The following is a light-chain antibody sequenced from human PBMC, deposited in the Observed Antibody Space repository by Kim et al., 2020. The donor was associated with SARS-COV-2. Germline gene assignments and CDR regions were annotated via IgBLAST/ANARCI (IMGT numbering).Light chain of an antibody. J-gene: IGLJ1*01. CDR3: SSYAGTNNYV. CDR1: GSDVGNYKY. Sequence: GQSVTNSCTGTGSDVGNYKYVSWYQQHPGKAPKFIIYEVNKRPSGVPDRFSGSKSGNTASLTVSGLQAEDEAHYYCSSYAGTNNYVFGTGTKVTVL. CDR2: EVN. V-gene: IGLV2-8*01.